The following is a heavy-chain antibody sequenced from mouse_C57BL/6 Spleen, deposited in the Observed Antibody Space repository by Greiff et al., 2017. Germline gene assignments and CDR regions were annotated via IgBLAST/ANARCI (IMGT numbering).Heavy chain of an antibody. V-gene: IGHV3-6*01. J-gene: IGHJ4*01. CDR3: ASIYYDYDEWDYYAMDY. Sequence: VQLQQSGPGLVKPSQSLSLTCSVTGYSITSGYYWNWIRQFPGNKLEWMGYISYDGSNNYNPSLKNRISITRDTSKNQFLLKLNSVTTEDTATYYCASIYYDYDEWDYYAMDYGGQGTSVTVSS. CDR1: GYSITSGYY. CDR2: ISYDGSN. D-gene: IGHD2-4*01.